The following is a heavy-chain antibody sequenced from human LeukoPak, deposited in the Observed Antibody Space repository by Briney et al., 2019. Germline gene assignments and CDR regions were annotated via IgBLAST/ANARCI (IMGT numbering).Heavy chain of an antibody. J-gene: IGHJ4*02. D-gene: IGHD6-19*01. CDR2: ISGSGGST. CDR1: GFTFISYA. Sequence: GGSLRLSCSASGFTFISYAMTWVRQAPGKGLEWVSGISGSGGSTDYADSVKGRFTISRDNSNNTLYLQLNRLRAEDTALYYCAKGGSGWYRSHFDYWGQGTLVTVSS. CDR3: AKGGSGWYRSHFDY. V-gene: IGHV3-23*01.